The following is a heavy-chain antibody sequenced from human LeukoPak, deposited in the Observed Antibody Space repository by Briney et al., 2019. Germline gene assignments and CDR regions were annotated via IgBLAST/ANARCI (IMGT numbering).Heavy chain of an antibody. CDR2: IYYSGST. CDR1: GASISSYY. CDR3: ARGTYRAVAGSLHNWFDP. J-gene: IGHJ5*02. V-gene: IGHV4-59*12. D-gene: IGHD6-19*01. Sequence: SETLSLTCTVSGASISSYYWSWIRQPPGKGLEWIGYIYYSGSTNYNPSLKSRVTISVDTSKNQFSLKLSSVTAADTAVYYCARGTYRAVAGSLHNWFDPWGQGTLVTVSS.